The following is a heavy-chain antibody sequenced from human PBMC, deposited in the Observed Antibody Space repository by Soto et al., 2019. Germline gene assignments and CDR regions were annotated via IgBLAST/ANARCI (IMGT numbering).Heavy chain of an antibody. CDR1: GYTFTSYD. Sequence: ASVKVSCKASGYTFTSYDINWVRQATGQGLEWMGWMNPNSGNTGYAQKFQGRVTMTRNTSISTAYMELSSLRSEDTAVYYCARRGYSSSWYYYYYYGMDVWGQGTAVTVSS. V-gene: IGHV1-8*01. CDR3: ARRGYSSSWYYYYYYGMDV. J-gene: IGHJ6*02. CDR2: MNPNSGNT. D-gene: IGHD6-13*01.